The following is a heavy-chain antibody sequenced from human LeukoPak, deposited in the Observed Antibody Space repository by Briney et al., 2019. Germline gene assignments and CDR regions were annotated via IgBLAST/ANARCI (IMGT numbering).Heavy chain of an antibody. V-gene: IGHV3-21*01. CDR2: ISSNSLHI. D-gene: IGHD6-13*01. CDR1: GFFSDQS. CDR3: ARVESSSWYVAFDI. J-gene: IGHJ3*02. Sequence: GGSLRLSCAASGFFSDQSMNWVRQAPGKGLEWVSSISSNSLHIFYADSVKGRFTISRDNAKNSLYLQMNSLRAEDTAVYYCARVESSSWYVAFDIWGQGTMVTVSS.